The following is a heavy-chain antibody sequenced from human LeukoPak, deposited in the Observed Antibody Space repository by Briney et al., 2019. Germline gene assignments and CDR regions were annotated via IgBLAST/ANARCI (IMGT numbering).Heavy chain of an antibody. V-gene: IGHV3-30*01. CDR2: ISFDATKE. D-gene: IGHD1-1*01. J-gene: IGHJ3*02. Sequence: GGSLRLSCAASGLTFSNYAMHWVRQAPGKGLEWVAVISFDATKEYFGKSVKGRFTISRDNSKATLYLQMHRLRIEGTALYFCARFKVGTNTTQKNAFDIWGRGTVVAVSS. CDR1: GLTFSNYA. CDR3: ARFKVGTNTTQKNAFDI.